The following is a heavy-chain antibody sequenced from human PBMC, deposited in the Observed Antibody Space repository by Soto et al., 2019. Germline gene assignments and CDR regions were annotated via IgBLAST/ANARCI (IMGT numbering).Heavy chain of an antibody. CDR1: GFTFSDYG. J-gene: IGHJ4*02. CDR3: EAGVGLVEFDY. CDR2: ISSDGRNK. V-gene: IGHV3-30*03. Sequence: QVQLVESGGGVVQPGRSLRLSCAASGFTFSDYGMHWVRQAPGKGLEWVAVISSDGRNKYSADSVTGRCTISRDTSKNTLYLQSSSLRADETAVYYCEAGVGLVEFDYWGQGTLVTVSS. D-gene: IGHD5-12*01.